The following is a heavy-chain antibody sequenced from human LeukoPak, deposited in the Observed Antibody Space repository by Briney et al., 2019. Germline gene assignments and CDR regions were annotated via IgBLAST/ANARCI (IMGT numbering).Heavy chain of an antibody. CDR1: GFTFSSYG. Sequence: PGRSLRLSCAASGFTFSSYGMHWVRQAPGKGLERVAVISYDGSNKYYADSVKGRFTISRDNSKNTLCLQMNSLRAEDTAVYYCAKEDIVVVPAAFDYWGQGTLVTVSS. D-gene: IGHD2-2*01. CDR2: ISYDGSNK. V-gene: IGHV3-30*18. J-gene: IGHJ4*02. CDR3: AKEDIVVVPAAFDY.